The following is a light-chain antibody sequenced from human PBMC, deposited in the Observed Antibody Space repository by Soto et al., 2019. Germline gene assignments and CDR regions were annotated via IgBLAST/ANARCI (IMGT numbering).Light chain of an antibody. Sequence: QSVLTQPASVSGSPGQSIAISCTGTFSDVGGYDYVSWYQQHPDKAPKLMIYEVTKRPSGVSNRFSGSKSGKTASLTISGLQPVDEADYYCSSHTSGSTRVFGSGTKVTVL. J-gene: IGLJ1*01. CDR3: SSHTSGSTRV. CDR2: EVT. V-gene: IGLV2-14*01. CDR1: FSDVGGYDY.